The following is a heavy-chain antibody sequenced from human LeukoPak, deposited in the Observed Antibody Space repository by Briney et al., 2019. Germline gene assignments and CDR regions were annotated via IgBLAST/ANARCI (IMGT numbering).Heavy chain of an antibody. D-gene: IGHD4-17*01. Sequence: SETLSLTCAVYGGSLSGYYWSWIRQPPGNGLEWIGEINHSGSTNYNPSLKSRVTISVDTSKNQFSLKLSSVTAADTAVYYCARAGDGEIFDYWGQGTLVTVSS. CDR3: ARAGDGEIFDY. J-gene: IGHJ4*02. CDR2: INHSGST. V-gene: IGHV4-34*01. CDR1: GGSLSGYY.